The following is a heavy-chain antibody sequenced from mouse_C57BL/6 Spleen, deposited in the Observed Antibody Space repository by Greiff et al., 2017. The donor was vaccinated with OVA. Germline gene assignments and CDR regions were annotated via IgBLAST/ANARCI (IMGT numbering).Heavy chain of an antibody. V-gene: IGHV1-64*01. CDR1: GYTFTSYW. Sequence: QVQLQQPGAELVKPGASVKLSCKASGYTFTSYWMHWVKQRPGQGLEWIGMIHPNSGSTNYNEKFKSKATLTVDKSSSTAYMQLSSLTSEDSAVYYCAKFDGYYGYFDVWGKGTTVTVSS. D-gene: IGHD2-3*01. CDR3: AKFDGYYGYFDV. J-gene: IGHJ1*03. CDR2: IHPNSGST.